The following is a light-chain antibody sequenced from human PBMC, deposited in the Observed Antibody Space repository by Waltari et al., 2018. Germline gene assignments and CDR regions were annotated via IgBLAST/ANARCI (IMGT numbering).Light chain of an antibody. CDR1: QSISDW. CDR2: EAA. Sequence: DIQMTQSPSTLSASVGDRVTITCRASQSISDWVAWYQHKPGKAPNLLLYEAASLESWVPSRFSGSGSGAEFTLTISSLQPDDFATYYCQHYNIYPVMFGQGTRLEIK. CDR3: QHYNIYPVM. J-gene: IGKJ5*01. V-gene: IGKV1-5*03.